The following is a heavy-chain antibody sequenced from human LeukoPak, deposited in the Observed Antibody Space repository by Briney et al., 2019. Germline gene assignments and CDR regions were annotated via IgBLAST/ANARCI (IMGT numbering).Heavy chain of an antibody. Sequence: GGSLRLSCAASGFTFSSYAMSWVRQAPGKGLEWVSAISGSGGSTYYADSVKGRFTISRDNSKNTLYLQMSSLRAEDTAVYYCAKSSDQLLSYFDYWGQGTLVTVSS. CDR2: ISGSGGST. J-gene: IGHJ4*02. D-gene: IGHD2-2*01. CDR3: AKSSDQLLSYFDY. CDR1: GFTFSSYA. V-gene: IGHV3-23*01.